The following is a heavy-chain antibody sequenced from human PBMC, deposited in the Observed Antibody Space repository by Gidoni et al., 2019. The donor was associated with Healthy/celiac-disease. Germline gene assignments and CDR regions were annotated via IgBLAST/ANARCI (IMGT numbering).Heavy chain of an antibody. J-gene: IGHJ4*02. CDR1: GFTFGDYA. V-gene: IGHV3-49*03. Sequence: EVQLVESGGGLVQPGRSLRLSCTASGFTFGDYAMSWFRQAPGKGLEWVGFIRSKAYGGTTEYAASVKGRFTISRDDSKSIAYLQMNSLKTEDTAVYYCTRDWTYYDSSGYWGQGTLVTVSS. D-gene: IGHD3-22*01. CDR3: TRDWTYYDSSGY. CDR2: IRSKAYGGTT.